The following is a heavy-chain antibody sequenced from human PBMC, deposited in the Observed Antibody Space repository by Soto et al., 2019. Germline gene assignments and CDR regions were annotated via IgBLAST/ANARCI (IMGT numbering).Heavy chain of an antibody. J-gene: IGHJ6*02. CDR1: GGTFSSYA. D-gene: IGHD6-6*01. Sequence: QVQLVQSGAEVKKPGSSVKVSCKASGGTFSSYAISWMRQAPGQGLEWMGGIIPIFGTANYAQKFQGRVTITADESTSTAYMELSSLRSEDTAGYYCARDVRIEYSSSYGMDVWGQGTTVTVSS. V-gene: IGHV1-69*01. CDR3: ARDVRIEYSSSYGMDV. CDR2: IIPIFGTA.